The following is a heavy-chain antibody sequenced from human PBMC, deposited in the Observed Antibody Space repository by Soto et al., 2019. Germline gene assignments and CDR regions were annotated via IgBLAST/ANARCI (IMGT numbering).Heavy chain of an antibody. Sequence: SETLSLTCTVSGGSISSGDYCWSWIRQPPGKGLEWIGYIYYSGSTYYNPSLKSRVTISVDTSKNQFSLKLSSVTAADTAVYYCARGVGYSYGAGFDYWGQGTLVTVSS. CDR1: GGSISSGDYC. J-gene: IGHJ4*02. V-gene: IGHV4-30-4*01. CDR2: IYYSGST. D-gene: IGHD5-18*01. CDR3: ARGVGYSYGAGFDY.